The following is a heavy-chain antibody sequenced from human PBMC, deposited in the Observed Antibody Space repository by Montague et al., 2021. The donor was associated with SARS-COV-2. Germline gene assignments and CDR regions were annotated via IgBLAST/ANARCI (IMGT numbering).Heavy chain of an antibody. CDR2: IYWNEEN. Sequence: PALVKPTQTLTLTCTFSGFSLSTRGVGVGWIRQPPGKALEWLALIYWNEENRYSPSLRSRLTITKETSKNQVVLIMTNMDPVDTATYYCARTQPELEPVPLYAFHIWGQETMVTVSS. CDR3: ARTQPELEPVPLYAFHI. D-gene: IGHD1-7*01. CDR1: GFSLSTRGVG. V-gene: IGHV2-5*01. J-gene: IGHJ3*02.